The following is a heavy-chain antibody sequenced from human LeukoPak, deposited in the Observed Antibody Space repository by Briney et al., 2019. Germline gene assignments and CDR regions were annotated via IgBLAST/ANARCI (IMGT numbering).Heavy chain of an antibody. J-gene: IGHJ4*02. V-gene: IGHV3-7*01. Sequence: GSLRLSCAASGFTFSSYWMSWVRQAPGKGLEWVANIKQDGSEKYYVDSVKGRFTISRDNAKNSLYLQMNSLRAEDTAVYYCAKGIAVASFDYWGQGTLVTVSS. CDR2: IKQDGSEK. CDR3: AKGIAVASFDY. CDR1: GFTFSSYW. D-gene: IGHD6-19*01.